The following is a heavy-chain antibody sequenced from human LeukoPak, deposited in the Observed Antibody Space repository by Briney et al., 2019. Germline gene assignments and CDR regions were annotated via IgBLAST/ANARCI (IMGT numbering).Heavy chain of an antibody. CDR2: ISSSSSTI. CDR1: GFTFSSYE. J-gene: IGHJ3*02. D-gene: IGHD3-10*01. CDR3: ARDTHYYGSGSPAFDI. Sequence: GGSLRLSCAASGFTFSSYEMNWVRQAPGKGLEWVSYISSSSSTIYYADSVKGRFTISRDNAKNSLYLQMNSLRAEDTAVYYCARDTHYYGSGSPAFDIWGQGTMVTVSS. V-gene: IGHV3-48*01.